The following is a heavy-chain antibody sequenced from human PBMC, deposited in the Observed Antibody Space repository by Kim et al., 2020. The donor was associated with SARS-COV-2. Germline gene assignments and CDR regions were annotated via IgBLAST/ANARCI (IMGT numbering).Heavy chain of an antibody. CDR1: GYTFTKYA. Sequence: ASVKVSCKASGYTFTKYALHWVRQAPGQRLEWMGWINGGNGKAKYSQKFQGRLTITRDTSASTAYMELSTLRSEDTAFYYCARDLSTGFYGWFDPWGQGTPVTVSS. CDR3: ARDLSTGFYGWFDP. V-gene: IGHV1-3*01. J-gene: IGHJ5*02. CDR2: INGGNGKA. D-gene: IGHD3-9*01.